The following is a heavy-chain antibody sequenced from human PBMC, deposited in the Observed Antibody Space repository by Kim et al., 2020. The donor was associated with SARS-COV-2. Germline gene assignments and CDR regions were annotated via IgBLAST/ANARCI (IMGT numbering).Heavy chain of an antibody. CDR2: IRSKANGGTT. Sequence: GGSLRLSCTASGFTFGDSDMSWVRQAPGKGLEWVGFIRSKANGGTTEYAAAVKVRFTISRDDSKSIAYLQMNSLKTEDTAVYYCTRAHHIGSWADYYYYAMDVWGQGTTVTVSS. J-gene: IGHJ6*02. D-gene: IGHD1-26*01. CDR3: TRAHHIGSWADYYYYAMDV. V-gene: IGHV3-49*04. CDR1: GFTFGDSD.